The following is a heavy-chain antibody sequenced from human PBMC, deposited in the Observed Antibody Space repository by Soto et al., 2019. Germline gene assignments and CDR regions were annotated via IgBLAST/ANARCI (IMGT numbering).Heavy chain of an antibody. V-gene: IGHV1-18*01. D-gene: IGHD6-13*01. CDR3: AKERDGSSWSSAEYLQH. Sequence: QVHLVQSGAEVKGPGASLKVSCKASGYTFTNYGIHWVRQAPGQGLEWMGWISGYNGNTNYAQHLQGRVTMTRDTSTNTAYMELRSRRSDDTAVYYCAKERDGSSWSSAEYLQHWGQGTLVTVSS. J-gene: IGHJ1*01. CDR1: GYTFTNYG. CDR2: ISGYNGNT.